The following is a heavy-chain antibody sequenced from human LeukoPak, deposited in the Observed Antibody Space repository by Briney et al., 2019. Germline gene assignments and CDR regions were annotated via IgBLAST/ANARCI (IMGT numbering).Heavy chain of an antibody. CDR1: GFTFSIYE. CDR2: ISSSDSTI. D-gene: IGHD5-24*01. J-gene: IGHJ4*02. CDR3: GRDSRWAQPAC. V-gene: IGHV3-48*03. Sequence: PGGSLRLSCAASGFTFSIYEMHWVRQAPGKGLEWVAYISSSDSTIYYADSVKGRFTISRDNSENTVYLRINSLTAEDTAVYYCGRDSRWAQPACWGQGTLVTVSS.